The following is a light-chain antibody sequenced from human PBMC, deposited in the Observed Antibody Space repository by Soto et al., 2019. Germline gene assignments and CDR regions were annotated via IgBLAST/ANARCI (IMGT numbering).Light chain of an antibody. CDR2: EVT. CDR3: SSYTRGSALYV. Sequence: QSVLTQPASVSGSPGQSITISCTGTSRDVGGYNSVSWYQQHPGKAPKLMIYEVTNRPSGVSNRFSGSKSGNTASLTISGLQAEDEADYYCSSYTRGSALYVFGTGTKVTVL. J-gene: IGLJ1*01. CDR1: SRDVGGYNS. V-gene: IGLV2-14*01.